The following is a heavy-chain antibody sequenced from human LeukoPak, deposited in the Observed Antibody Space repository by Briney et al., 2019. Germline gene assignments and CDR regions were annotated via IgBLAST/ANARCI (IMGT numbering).Heavy chain of an antibody. V-gene: IGHV3-11*06. CDR2: ISSSSSYT. Sequence: GGSLRLSCAASGFTFSDYYMSWIRQAPGKGLEWVSYISSSSSYTNYADSVKGRFTIPRDNAKNSLYLQMNSLRAEDTAVYYCARDMGHGSGGSCYDYWGQGTLVTVSS. CDR1: GFTFSDYY. J-gene: IGHJ4*02. CDR3: ARDMGHGSGGSCYDY. D-gene: IGHD2-15*01.